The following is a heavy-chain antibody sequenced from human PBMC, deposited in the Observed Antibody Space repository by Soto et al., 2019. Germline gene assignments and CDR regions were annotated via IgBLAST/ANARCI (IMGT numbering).Heavy chain of an antibody. Sequence: GGSLRLSCAASGFTFSNAWMNWVRQAPGKGLEWVGRIKSKTDGGTTDYAAPVKGRFTISRDDSKNTLYLQMNSLKTEDTAVYYCTTELLWFGAWHAFDIWGQGTMVTVSS. J-gene: IGHJ3*02. CDR1: GFTFSNAW. D-gene: IGHD3-10*01. CDR2: IKSKTDGGTT. CDR3: TTELLWFGAWHAFDI. V-gene: IGHV3-15*07.